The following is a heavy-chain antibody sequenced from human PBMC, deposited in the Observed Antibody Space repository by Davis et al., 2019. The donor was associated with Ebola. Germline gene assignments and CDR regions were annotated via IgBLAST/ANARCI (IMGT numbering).Heavy chain of an antibody. V-gene: IGHV1-18*01. CDR1: GYTFKNYA. CDR3: ARGYCSGGSCYSPDY. D-gene: IGHD2-15*01. CDR2: ISAYNGNT. Sequence: ASVNVSCKASGYTFKNYAISWVRQAPGQGLEWMGWISAYNGNTNYAQKLQGRVTITTDTSTSTAYMELRSLRSDDTAVYYCARGYCSGGSCYSPDYWGQGTLVTVSS. J-gene: IGHJ4*02.